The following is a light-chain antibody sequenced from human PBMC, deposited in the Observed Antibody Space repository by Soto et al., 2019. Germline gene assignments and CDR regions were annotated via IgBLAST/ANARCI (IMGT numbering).Light chain of an antibody. CDR3: QQRSNLTPYT. Sequence: EIVLTQPPATLSSSPGARATLSCRASQSVTSYLAWYQQRPGQAPRLLIYDASNRTTGIPARFSGSGSGTDFTLTISSIEPDEFAVHYCQQRSNLTPYTFVPGTELQSK. J-gene: IGKJ2*01. CDR2: DAS. V-gene: IGKV3-11*01. CDR1: QSVTSY.